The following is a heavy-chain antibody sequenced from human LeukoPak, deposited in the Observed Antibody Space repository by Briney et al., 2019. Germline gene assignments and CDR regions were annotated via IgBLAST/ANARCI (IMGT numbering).Heavy chain of an antibody. CDR2: LYYSGST. J-gene: IGHJ4*02. CDR1: GDSISSSTSY. V-gene: IGHV4-39*02. D-gene: IGHD3-3*01. CDR3: ASLGSLEWLPYY. Sequence: SETLSLTCTVSGDSISSSTSYWGWIRQPPGKGLEWIGSLYYSGSTSYNPSLKSRVTISLDTSKNHLSLKLNSVTAADTAVYYCASLGSLEWLPYYWGQGTLVTVSS.